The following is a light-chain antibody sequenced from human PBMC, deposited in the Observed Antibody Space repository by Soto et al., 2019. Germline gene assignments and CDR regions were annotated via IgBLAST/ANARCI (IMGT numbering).Light chain of an antibody. Sequence: SRSGSSSCLAWSQQKPGQAPRLLIYDASSRATGVPSRFSGSGSGTDFTLTISSLEPDDFAVYFCHQYGSSPWTFGQGTKVDI. CDR2: DAS. CDR1: RSGSSSC. V-gene: IGKV3-20*01. CDR3: HQYGSSPWT. J-gene: IGKJ1*01.